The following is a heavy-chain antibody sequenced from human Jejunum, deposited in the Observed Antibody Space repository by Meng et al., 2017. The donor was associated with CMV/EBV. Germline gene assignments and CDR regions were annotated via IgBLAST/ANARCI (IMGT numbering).Heavy chain of an antibody. V-gene: IGHV4-4*07. D-gene: IGHD2-2*01. CDR3: AREKADCSSFGCSGGYYLDY. Sequence: QVRLQQAGPGVVKPSWTLSLTCTVASGSISSFYWRWNRQPAGKGLEWIGRIYTGGSTDFNPSLKSRVTMSLDTSKNQFSLKVTSVTAADAAVYYCAREKADCSSFGCSGGYYLDYWGQGTLVTVSS. CDR1: SGSISSFY. CDR2: IYTGGST. J-gene: IGHJ4*02.